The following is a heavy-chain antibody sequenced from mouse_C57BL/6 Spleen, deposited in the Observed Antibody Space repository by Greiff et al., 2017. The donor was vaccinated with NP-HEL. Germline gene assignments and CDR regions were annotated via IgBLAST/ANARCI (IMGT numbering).Heavy chain of an antibody. D-gene: IGHD2-1*01. J-gene: IGHJ4*01. Sequence: QVQLQQSGAELVKPGASVKLSCKASGYTFTSYWMHWVKQRPGQGLEWIGMIHPNSGSTNYNEKFKSKATLTVDKSSSTAYMQLSSLTSEDSAVYYCARSRAYGNYLYYAMDYWGQGTSVTVSS. CDR1: GYTFTSYW. V-gene: IGHV1-64*01. CDR3: ARSRAYGNYLYYAMDY. CDR2: IHPNSGST.